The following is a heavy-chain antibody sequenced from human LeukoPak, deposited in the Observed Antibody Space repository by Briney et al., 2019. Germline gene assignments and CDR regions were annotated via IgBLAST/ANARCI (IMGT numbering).Heavy chain of an antibody. D-gene: IGHD2-2*01. V-gene: IGHV4-34*01. Sequence: PSETLSRTSAAYAGCFSDFYWGWLRQAPGHGREWIGVLKITGTTNWIGETKHSESTNYNPSLKSRVTISADTSKNQFSLKLTSVTAADTAVYYCARVIGSDTRDYYLGYWGQGTLVTVYS. CDR2: TKHSEST. J-gene: IGHJ4*02. CDR1: AGCFSDFY. CDR3: ARVIGSDTRDYYLGY.